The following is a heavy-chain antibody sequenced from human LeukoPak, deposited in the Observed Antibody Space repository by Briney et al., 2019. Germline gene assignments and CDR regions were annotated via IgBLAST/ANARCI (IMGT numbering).Heavy chain of an antibody. CDR2: ISYDGSNK. CDR3: ARSYGDYFLPYYYYGMDV. D-gene: IGHD4-17*01. V-gene: IGHV3-30*03. CDR1: GFTFSSYG. J-gene: IGHJ6*02. Sequence: PGGSLRLSCAASGFTFSSYGMHWVRQAPGKGLEWVAVISYDGSNKYYADSVKGRFTISRDNSKNTLYLQMNSLRAEDTAVYYCARSYGDYFLPYYYYGMDVWGQGTTVTVSS.